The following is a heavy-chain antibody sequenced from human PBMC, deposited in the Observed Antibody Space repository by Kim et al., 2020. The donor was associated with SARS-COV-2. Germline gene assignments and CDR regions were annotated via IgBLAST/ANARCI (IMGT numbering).Heavy chain of an antibody. Sequence: KFQGRVPITRDTSASTAYMELSSLRSEDTAVYYCARAYYDFWSGFYYMDVWGKGTTVTVSS. V-gene: IGHV1-3*01. D-gene: IGHD3-3*01. J-gene: IGHJ6*03. CDR3: ARAYYDFWSGFYYMDV.